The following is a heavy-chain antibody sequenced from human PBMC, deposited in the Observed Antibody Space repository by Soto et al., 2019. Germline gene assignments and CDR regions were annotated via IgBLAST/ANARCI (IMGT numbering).Heavy chain of an antibody. J-gene: IGHJ6*02. CDR2: INPNSGGT. CDR1: GYTFTGYY. Sequence: ASVKVSCKASGYTFTGYYMHWVRQAPGQGLEWMGWINPNSGGTNYAQKFQGWVTMTRDTSISTAYMELSRLRSDDTAVYYCARSLKAVAGRGAGMDVWGQGTTVTVSS. CDR3: ARSLKAVAGRGAGMDV. D-gene: IGHD6-19*01. V-gene: IGHV1-2*04.